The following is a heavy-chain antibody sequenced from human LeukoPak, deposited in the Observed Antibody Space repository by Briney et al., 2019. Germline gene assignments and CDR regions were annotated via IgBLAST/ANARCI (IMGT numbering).Heavy chain of an antibody. V-gene: IGHV3-23*01. CDR3: AKSFRSTSLDY. D-gene: IGHD2-2*01. J-gene: IGHJ4*02. CDR2: ISGSGDST. Sequence: GGTLRLSCAASGFTFRSYGMTWVRQAPGKGLEWVSAISGSGDSTYYADSVKGRFTISRDNSRNTLYLQMNSLRAGDTAVYYCAKSFRSTSLDYWGQGTLVTVSS. CDR1: GFTFRSYG.